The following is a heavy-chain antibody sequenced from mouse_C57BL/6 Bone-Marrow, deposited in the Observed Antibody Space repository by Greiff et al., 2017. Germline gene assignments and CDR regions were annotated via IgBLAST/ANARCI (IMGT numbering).Heavy chain of an antibody. CDR1: GYTFTSYW. V-gene: IGHV1-64*01. Sequence: QVQLKQPGAELVKPGASVKLSCKASGYTFTSYWMHWVKQRPGQGLEWIGMIHPNSGSTNYNEKFKSKATLTVDKSSSTAYMQLSSLTSEDSAVYYCARSRSPLAYWGQGTLVTVSA. CDR3: ARSRSPLAY. CDR2: IHPNSGST. J-gene: IGHJ3*01.